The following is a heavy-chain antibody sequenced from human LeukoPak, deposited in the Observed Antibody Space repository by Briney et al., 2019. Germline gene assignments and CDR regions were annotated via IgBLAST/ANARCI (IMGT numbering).Heavy chain of an antibody. CDR1: GFTFTNFA. Sequence: GGSLRLSCAASGFTFTNFAMNWVRQAPGKGLEWVSSISESGDDTAYADSVKGRFTISRHNSRNTLYLQMISLRAEDTAVYYCAKQFVDVWGQGTLVTVSS. D-gene: IGHD5-24*01. J-gene: IGHJ5*02. V-gene: IGHV3-23*01. CDR3: AKQFVDV. CDR2: ISESGDDT.